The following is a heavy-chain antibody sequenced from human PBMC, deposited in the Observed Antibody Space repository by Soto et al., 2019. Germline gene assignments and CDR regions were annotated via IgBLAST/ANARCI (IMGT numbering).Heavy chain of an antibody. Sequence: EVQLLESGGGLVQPGGSLRLSCAASEFTVSSYAMRWVRQAPGKGLVWVSAVSGSGGSMYYADSVKGRFTISRDNATNTLYLQMNILRPEDRAVYYCARRGSGSYYDACGQGAMVTVSS. CDR3: ARRGSGSYYDA. D-gene: IGHD1-26*01. V-gene: IGHV3-23*01. CDR2: VSGSGGSM. CDR1: EFTVSSYA. J-gene: IGHJ5*02.